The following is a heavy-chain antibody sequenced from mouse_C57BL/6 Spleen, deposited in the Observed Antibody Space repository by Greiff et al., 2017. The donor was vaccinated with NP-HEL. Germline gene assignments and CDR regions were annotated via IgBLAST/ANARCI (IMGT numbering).Heavy chain of an antibody. Sequence: VKLQESGAELVRPGASVTLSCKASGYTFTDYEMHWVKQTPVHGLEWIGAIDPETGGTAYNQKFKGKAILTADKSSSTAYMELRSLTSEDSAVYYCTREYGNYFDYWGQGTTLTVSS. J-gene: IGHJ2*01. CDR2: IDPETGGT. CDR1: GYTFTDYE. CDR3: TREYGNYFDY. V-gene: IGHV1-15*01. D-gene: IGHD2-10*02.